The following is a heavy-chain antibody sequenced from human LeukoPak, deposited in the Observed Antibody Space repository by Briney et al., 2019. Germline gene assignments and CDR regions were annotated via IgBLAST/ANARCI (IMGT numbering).Heavy chain of an antibody. CDR1: GGSISSSSYY. D-gene: IGHD3-16*01. CDR3: AGAQIFTLGFFRSALDI. CDR2: IYYSGST. Sequence: PSETLSPTCTVSGGSISSSSYYWGWLRQPPGKGLEWIGSIYYSGSTYYNPSLKSRVTISVDTSKNQFSLKVSSVTAADTAVYYCAGAQIFTLGFFRSALDIWGQGAMVTVSS. V-gene: IGHV4-39*07. J-gene: IGHJ3*02.